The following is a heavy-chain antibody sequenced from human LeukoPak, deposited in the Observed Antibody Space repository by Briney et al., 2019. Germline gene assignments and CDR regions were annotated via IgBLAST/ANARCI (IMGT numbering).Heavy chain of an antibody. Sequence: PSETLSLTCTVSGGSISSSSYYWGWIRQPPGKGLEWIGSIYYSGSTYYNPSLKSRVTISVDTSKNQFSLKLSSVTAADTAVYYCARGGFAHWVTAVGFEYWGQGTLVTVSS. J-gene: IGHJ4*02. CDR2: IYYSGST. V-gene: IGHV4-39*07. CDR1: GGSISSSSYY. CDR3: ARGGFAHWVTAVGFEY. D-gene: IGHD2-21*02.